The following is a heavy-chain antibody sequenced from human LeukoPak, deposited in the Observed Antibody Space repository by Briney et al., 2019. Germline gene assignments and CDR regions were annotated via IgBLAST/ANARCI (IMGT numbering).Heavy chain of an antibody. D-gene: IGHD3-9*01. CDR1: GFTFSSYG. V-gene: IGHV3-33*01. Sequence: GGSLRLSCAASGFTFSSYGMHWVRQAPGEGLEWVAVIWYDGSNKYYADSVKGRFTISRDNSKNTLYLQMNSLRAEDTAVYYCARELFYGSRDWGQGTLVTVSS. J-gene: IGHJ4*02. CDR3: ARELFYGSRD. CDR2: IWYDGSNK.